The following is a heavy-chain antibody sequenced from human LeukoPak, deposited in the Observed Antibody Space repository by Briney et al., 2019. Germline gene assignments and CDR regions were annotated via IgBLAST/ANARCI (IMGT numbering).Heavy chain of an antibody. V-gene: IGHV4-34*01. Sequence: SETLSLTCAVYGGSFSGYYWSWIRQPPGKGLEWIGHIYHSGTTSYNLSLKSRVTISVDTSNNQFSLKLSSVTAADTAVYYCARAHLEYSSSSKYYYYMDVWGKGTTVTVSS. CDR1: GGSFSGYY. CDR3: ARAHLEYSSSSKYYYYMDV. D-gene: IGHD6-6*01. J-gene: IGHJ6*03. CDR2: IYHSGTT.